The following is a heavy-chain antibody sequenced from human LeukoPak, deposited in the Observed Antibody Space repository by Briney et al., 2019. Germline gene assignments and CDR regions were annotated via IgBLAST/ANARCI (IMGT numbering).Heavy chain of an antibody. J-gene: IGHJ4*02. V-gene: IGHV4-61*02. CDR2: IYTSGST. CDR3: ARQTGSGLFILP. CDR1: GNSISSGDNY. Sequence: SETLSLTCTVSGNSISSGDNYWSWIRQPAGKGLEWIGRIYTSGSTNYNPSLKSRVTISGDTPKNQFSLRLTSVTAADTAVYYCARQTGSGLFILPGGQGTLVTVSS. D-gene: IGHD3/OR15-3a*01.